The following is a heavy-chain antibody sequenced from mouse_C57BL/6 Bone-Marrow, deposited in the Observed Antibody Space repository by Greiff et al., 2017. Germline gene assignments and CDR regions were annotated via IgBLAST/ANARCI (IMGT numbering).Heavy chain of an antibody. D-gene: IGHD2-3*01. Sequence: EVQLVESGGGLVQSGRSLRLSCATSGFTFSDFYMEWVRQAPGKGLEWIAASRNKANDYTTEYSASVKGRFIVSRDTSQSILYLQMNALRAEDTAIYYCARDADDGYYVNYAMDYWGQGTSVTVSS. CDR3: ARDADDGYYVNYAMDY. CDR2: SRNKANDYTT. V-gene: IGHV7-1*01. CDR1: GFTFSDFY. J-gene: IGHJ4*01.